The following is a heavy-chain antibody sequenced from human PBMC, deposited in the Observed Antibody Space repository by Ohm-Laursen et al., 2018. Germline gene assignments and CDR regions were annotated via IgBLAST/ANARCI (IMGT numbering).Heavy chain of an antibody. CDR1: GYTFTGYY. CDR3: ARDRAAAAVPDY. CDR2: INPNSGGT. V-gene: IGHV1-2*02. J-gene: IGHJ4*02. D-gene: IGHD6-13*01. Sequence: VSVKVSCKASGYTFTGYYMHWVRQAPGQGLEWMGWINPNSGGTNYAQKFQGRVTMTRDTSISTAYMELSRLRSDDTAVYYCARDRAAAAVPDYWGQGTLVTVSS.